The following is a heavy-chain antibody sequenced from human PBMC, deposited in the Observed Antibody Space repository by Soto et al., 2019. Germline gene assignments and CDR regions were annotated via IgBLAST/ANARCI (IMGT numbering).Heavy chain of an antibody. Sequence: SETLSLTCSVSGGSINSSSYFWGWVRQPPGKGLEWIGSIYYSGSTYYNPSLRSRVTISVDTSKNQFSLKLSSVTAADTSVYYCAKEAPGGWHFFDTWGQGTLVTVSS. CDR3: AKEAPGGWHFFDT. D-gene: IGHD6-19*01. CDR1: GGSINSSSYF. CDR2: IYYSGST. V-gene: IGHV4-39*02. J-gene: IGHJ4*02.